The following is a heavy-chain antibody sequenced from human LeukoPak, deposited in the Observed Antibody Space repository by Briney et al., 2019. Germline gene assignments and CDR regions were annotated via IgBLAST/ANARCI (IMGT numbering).Heavy chain of an antibody. J-gene: IGHJ4*02. CDR2: ISGIGSNI. CDR3: ATNRDGYNY. CDR1: GFTFSNYA. D-gene: IGHD5-24*01. Sequence: GGSLRLSCAASGFTFSNYAMTWVRQAPGKGLEWVSSISGIGSNIYYADSVKGRFTISRDNSKSTLHVQMNSLRAEDTAIYYCATNRDGYNYWGQGTLVTVSS. V-gene: IGHV3-23*01.